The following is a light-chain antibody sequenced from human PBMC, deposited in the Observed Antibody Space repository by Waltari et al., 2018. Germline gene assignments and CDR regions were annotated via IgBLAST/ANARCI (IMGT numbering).Light chain of an antibody. CDR3: QQFNDYLFT. Sequence: AIQLTQSPSSLSASVGDRVTITCRASQDISRALAWYQQRPGKAPNLLIYDASTLESGVPSRFSGSGSGTDFTLTINGLQPEDFATYYCQQFNDYLFTFGPGTKVDIK. V-gene: IGKV1D-13*01. J-gene: IGKJ3*01. CDR1: QDISRA. CDR2: DAS.